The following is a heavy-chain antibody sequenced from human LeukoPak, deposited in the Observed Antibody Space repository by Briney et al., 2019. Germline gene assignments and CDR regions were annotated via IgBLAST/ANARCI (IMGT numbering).Heavy chain of an antibody. V-gene: IGHV3-48*04. J-gene: IGHJ4*02. CDR2: ISSLGSAR. CDR1: GFTFSSAW. D-gene: IGHD3-22*01. Sequence: SGGSLRLSCAASGFTFSSAWMTWVRQAPGKGLEWVSYISSLGSARDYAESVKGRFTISRDDAKNSLYLQMNSLRAEDTAVYYCARKYYDSSGYYYFDYWGQGTLVTVSS. CDR3: ARKYYDSSGYYYFDY.